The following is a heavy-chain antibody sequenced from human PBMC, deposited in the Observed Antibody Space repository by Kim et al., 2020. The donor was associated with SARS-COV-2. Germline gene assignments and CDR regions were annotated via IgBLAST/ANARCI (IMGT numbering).Heavy chain of an antibody. CDR2: IWYDGSIK. Sequence: GGSLRLSCAASGFIFRNYGMHWVRQAPGKGLEWVAVIWYDGSIKYYADSVKGRFTISRDNSKNTLYLQMNSLRAEDTAVYYCAKAPADGDYYSWGQGTLVTVSS. J-gene: IGHJ1*01. D-gene: IGHD4-17*01. V-gene: IGHV3-33*06. CDR3: AKAPADGDYYS. CDR1: GFIFRNYG.